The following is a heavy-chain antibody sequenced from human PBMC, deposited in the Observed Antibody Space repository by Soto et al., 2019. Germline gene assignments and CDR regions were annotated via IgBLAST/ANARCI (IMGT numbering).Heavy chain of an antibody. CDR2: IYPGDSDT. J-gene: IGHJ4*02. Sequence: GESLKISCKGSGYSFTSYWIGWGRQMPGKGLEWMRIIYPGDSDTRYSPSFQGQVTISADKSISTAFLQWSSLKASATAMYYCARHEGGSSSWSLDYWGQGTLVTVSS. V-gene: IGHV5-51*01. D-gene: IGHD6-13*01. CDR1: GYSFTSYW. CDR3: ARHEGGSSSWSLDY.